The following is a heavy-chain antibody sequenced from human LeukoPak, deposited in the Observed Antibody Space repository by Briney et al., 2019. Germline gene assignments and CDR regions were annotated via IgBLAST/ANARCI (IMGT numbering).Heavy chain of an antibody. D-gene: IGHD5-12*01. V-gene: IGHV3-15*01. CDR1: GFTFSNAW. J-gene: IGHJ4*02. CDR2: IKSKTDGGTT. CDR3: TTDLGAISDGY. Sequence: PGTSLRLSCAASGFTFSNAWMSWVRQAPGKGLEWVGRIKSKTDGGTTDYAAPVKGRFTISRDDSKNTLYLQMNSLKTEDTAVYYCTTDLGAISDGYWGQGTLVTVSS.